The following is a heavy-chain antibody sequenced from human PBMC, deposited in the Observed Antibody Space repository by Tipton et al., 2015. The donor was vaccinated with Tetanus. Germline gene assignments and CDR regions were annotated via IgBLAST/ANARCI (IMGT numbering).Heavy chain of an antibody. Sequence: QLVQSGAEVKKPGESLRISCKGSGYSFTSYWISWVRQMPGKGLEWMGRIDPSDSYTNYSPSFQGHVSISAEKSFSTAYLQWSSLKASDTAMYYCARIGGVGTNAFDIWGQGTMVTVSS. CDR3: ARIGGVGTNAFDI. CDR2: IDPSDSYT. D-gene: IGHD3-16*01. CDR1: GYSFTSYW. V-gene: IGHV5-10-1*01. J-gene: IGHJ3*02.